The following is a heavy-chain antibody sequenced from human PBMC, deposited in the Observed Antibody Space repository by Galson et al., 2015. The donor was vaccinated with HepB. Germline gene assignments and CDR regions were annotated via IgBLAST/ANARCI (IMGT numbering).Heavy chain of an antibody. CDR1: GYTFTSYA. CDR3: ARDVRLLWFGESYYFAY. D-gene: IGHD3-10*01. J-gene: IGHJ4*02. V-gene: IGHV1-3*04. Sequence: SCKASGYTFTSYAMHWLRQAPGQRLEWMGWINTGNGNTKYSQKFQGIVTITRDTSASTAYMELSSLRSEDTAVYYWARDVRLLWFGESYYFAYWGQGTLVTVSS. CDR2: INTGNGNT.